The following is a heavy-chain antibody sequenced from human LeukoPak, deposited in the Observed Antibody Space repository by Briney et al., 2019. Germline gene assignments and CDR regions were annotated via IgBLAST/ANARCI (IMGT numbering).Heavy chain of an antibody. J-gene: IGHJ4*02. V-gene: IGHV3-21*01. Sequence: GGTLRLSCAASGFTLSSYGMSWVRQAPGKGLEWVSAISGSSSYIYYADSVKGRFTISRDNAKNSLYLQMNSLRAEDTAVYYGARGEYGSGSYHIDYWGQGTLVTVSS. CDR2: ISGSSSYI. CDR3: ARGEYGSGSYHIDY. CDR1: GFTLSSYG. D-gene: IGHD3-10*01.